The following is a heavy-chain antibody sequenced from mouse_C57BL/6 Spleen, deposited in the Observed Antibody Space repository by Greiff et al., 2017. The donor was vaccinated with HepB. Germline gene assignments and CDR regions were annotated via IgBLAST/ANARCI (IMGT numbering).Heavy chain of an antibody. CDR2: ISRGGDYI. CDR3: TRDPGYYGSYWYFDV. V-gene: IGHV5-9-1*02. Sequence: EVQVVESGEGLVKPGGSLKLSCAASGFTFSSYAMSWVRQTPEKRLEWVAYISRGGDYIYYADTVKGRFTISRDTARNTLYLQMSSLKSEDTAMYYCTRDPGYYGSYWYFDVWGTGTTVTVSS. D-gene: IGHD1-1*01. CDR1: GFTFSSYA. J-gene: IGHJ1*03.